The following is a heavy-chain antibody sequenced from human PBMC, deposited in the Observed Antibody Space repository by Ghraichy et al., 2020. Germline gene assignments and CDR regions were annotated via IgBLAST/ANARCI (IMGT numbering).Heavy chain of an antibody. Sequence: GESLNISCKGSGYSFRDHWIGWVRQMPGKGLEWMGLIFPADSDTRYSPSFQGQVTISADKSIGTAYLHWSSLKASDTAMYYCARQGKEDYSYYYGMDVWGQGTTVTVSS. CDR3: ARQGKEDYSYYYGMDV. CDR1: GYSFRDHW. CDR2: IFPADSDT. D-gene: IGHD4-23*01. V-gene: IGHV5-51*01. J-gene: IGHJ6*02.